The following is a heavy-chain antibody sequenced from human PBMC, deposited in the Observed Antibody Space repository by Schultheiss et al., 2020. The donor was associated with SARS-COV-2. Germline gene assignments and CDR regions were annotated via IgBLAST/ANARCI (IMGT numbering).Heavy chain of an antibody. CDR3: AKAVAVAGPSDY. CDR2: ISGSGGST. J-gene: IGHJ4*02. V-gene: IGHV3-23*01. CDR1: GFIFTSYG. D-gene: IGHD6-19*01. Sequence: GESLKISCEASGFIFTSYGMHWVRQAPGKGLEWVSAISGSGGSTYYADSVKGRFTISRDNSKNTLYLQMNSLRAEDTAVYYCAKAVAVAGPSDYWGQGTLVTVSS.